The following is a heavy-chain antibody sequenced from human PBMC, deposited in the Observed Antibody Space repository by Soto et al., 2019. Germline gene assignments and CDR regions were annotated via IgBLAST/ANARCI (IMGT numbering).Heavy chain of an antibody. J-gene: IGHJ4*02. Sequence: GGSLRLSCAASGFTFSSYAMSWVRQAPGKGLEWVSAISGSGGSTYYADSVKGRFTISRDNSKNTLYLQMNSLRAEDTAVYYCAKSPGYSSGWYYFDYWGQGTLVNVSS. CDR1: GFTFSSYA. CDR3: AKSPGYSSGWYYFDY. V-gene: IGHV3-23*01. CDR2: ISGSGGST. D-gene: IGHD6-19*01.